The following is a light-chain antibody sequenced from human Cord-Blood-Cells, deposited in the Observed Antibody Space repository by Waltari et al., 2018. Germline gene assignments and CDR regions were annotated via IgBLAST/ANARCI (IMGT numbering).Light chain of an antibody. CDR2: EVS. CDR3: SSYTSSSTYV. CDR1: SSDVGGYNY. J-gene: IGLJ1*01. Sequence: QSALTQPASVSGSPGQSITISCTGTSSDVGGYNYVSWYQQHPGKAPKLTIYEVSNRPSGVSSLCSGTKSGNTPSLAISGLQAEDEADYYRSSYTSSSTYVFGPGTKATVL. V-gene: IGLV2-14*01.